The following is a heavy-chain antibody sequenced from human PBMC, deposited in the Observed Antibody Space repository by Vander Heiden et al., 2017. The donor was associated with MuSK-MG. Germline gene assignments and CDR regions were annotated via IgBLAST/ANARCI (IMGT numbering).Heavy chain of an antibody. CDR2: IYYSGST. Sequence: LEWIGSIYYSGSTYYNPSLKSRVTISVDTSKNQFSLKLSSVTAADTAVYYCARHERKDIVGGGAAPGWFHPWGQGTLVTVYS. CDR3: ARHERKDIVGGGAAPGWFHP. J-gene: IGHJ5*02. V-gene: IGHV4-39*01. D-gene: IGHD2-15*01.